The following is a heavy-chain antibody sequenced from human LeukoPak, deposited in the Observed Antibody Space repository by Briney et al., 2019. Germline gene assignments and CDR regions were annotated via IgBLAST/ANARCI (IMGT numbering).Heavy chain of an antibody. V-gene: IGHV1-2*02. CDR3: ARGPRPKDYYDSSGYSDY. J-gene: IGHJ4*02. D-gene: IGHD3-22*01. CDR1: GYTFTGYY. CDR2: INPNSGGT. Sequence: ASVKVSCKASGYTFTGYYMHWVRQAPGQGLEWMGWINPNSGGTNYAQKFQGRVTMTRDTSISTAYMELSRLRSDDTAVYYCARGPRPKDYYDSSGYSDYWGQGTLVAVSS.